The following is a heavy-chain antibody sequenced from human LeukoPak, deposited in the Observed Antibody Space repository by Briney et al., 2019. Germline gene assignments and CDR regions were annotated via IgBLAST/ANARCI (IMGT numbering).Heavy chain of an antibody. V-gene: IGHV3-30*04. D-gene: IGHD2-2*02. J-gene: IGHJ6*02. Sequence: GGSLRLSCAASGFTFSSYAMSWVRQAPGKGLEWVAVISYDGSNKYYADSVKGRFTISRDNSKNTLYLQMNSLRAEDTAVYYCARDSGYCSSTSCYTSYYYYGMDVWGQGTTVTVSS. CDR3: ARDSGYCSSTSCYTSYYYYGMDV. CDR1: GFTFSSYA. CDR2: ISYDGSNK.